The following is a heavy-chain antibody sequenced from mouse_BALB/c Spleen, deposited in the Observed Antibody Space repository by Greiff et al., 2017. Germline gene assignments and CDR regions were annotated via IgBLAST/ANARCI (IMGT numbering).Heavy chain of an antibody. CDR2: IDPSDSET. V-gene: IGHV1-69*02. CDR1: GYTFTSYW. D-gene: IGHD1-1*01. J-gene: IGHJ2*01. CDR3: ARTYYGSSYNLFDY. Sequence: QVQLQQPGAELVKPGAPVKLSCKASGYTFTSYWMNWVKQRPGRGLEWIGRIDPSDSETHYNQKFKDKATLTVDKSSSTAYIQLSSLTSEDSAVYYCARTYYGSSYNLFDYWGQGTTLTVSS.